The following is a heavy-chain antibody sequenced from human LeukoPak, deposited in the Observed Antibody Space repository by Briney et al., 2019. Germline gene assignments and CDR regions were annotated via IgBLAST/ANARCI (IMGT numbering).Heavy chain of an antibody. CDR3: ASWYYYGSGSFLL. CDR1: GYTFSSYS. CDR2: ISSNSNYM. V-gene: IGHV3-21*01. Sequence: PGGSLRLSCAASGYTFSSYSMNRVRQAPGKGLEWVSSISSNSNYMYYADSVKGRFTISRDNAKNSLYMQMNSLRAEDTAVYYCASWYYYGSGSFLLWGQGTLVTVSS. D-gene: IGHD3-10*01. J-gene: IGHJ4*02.